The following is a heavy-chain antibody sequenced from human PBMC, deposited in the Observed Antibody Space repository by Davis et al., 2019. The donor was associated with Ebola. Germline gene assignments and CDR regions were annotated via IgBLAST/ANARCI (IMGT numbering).Heavy chain of an antibody. J-gene: IGHJ5*02. D-gene: IGHD2-15*01. CDR2: ISGSSSSI. CDR3: ARLLYSNWFDR. V-gene: IGHV3-48*01. Sequence: GGSLRLSCAASGVTFSTFAMSWVRQAPGKGLEWVSYISGSSSSIYYADSVKGRFTISRDNSKNTLYLQMNSLRVEDTAVYYCARLLYSNWFDRWGQGTLVTVSS. CDR1: GVTFSTFA.